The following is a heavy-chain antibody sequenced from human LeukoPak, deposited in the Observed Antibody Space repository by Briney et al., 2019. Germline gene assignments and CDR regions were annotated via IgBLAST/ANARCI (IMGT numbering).Heavy chain of an antibody. J-gene: IGHJ5*02. CDR3: ARERGNNNWFDP. CDR2: INDRGNA. D-gene: IGHD1/OR15-1a*01. CDR1: GDSISTSF. V-gene: IGHV4-59*08. Sequence: SETLSLTCTVSGDSISTSFWSWIRQSPGRGLEWIGYINDRGNANQNPSVKSRVSMSVDTSNNTLSLTLTSVTAADTAVYYCARERGNNNWFDPWGQGTLVTVSS.